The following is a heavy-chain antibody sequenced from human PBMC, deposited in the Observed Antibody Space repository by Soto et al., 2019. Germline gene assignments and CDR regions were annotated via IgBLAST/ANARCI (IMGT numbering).Heavy chain of an antibody. CDR3: AKVLRKYYDSSGYPLYYYYYYGMDV. Sequence: EVQLLESGGGLVQPGGSLRLSCAASGFTFSSYAMSWVRQAPGKGLEWVSAISGSGGSTYYADSVKGRFTISRDNSKNTLYLQMNSLRAEDTAVYYCAKVLRKYYDSSGYPLYYYYYYGMDVWGQGTTVTVSS. D-gene: IGHD3-22*01. J-gene: IGHJ6*02. CDR2: ISGSGGST. CDR1: GFTFSSYA. V-gene: IGHV3-23*01.